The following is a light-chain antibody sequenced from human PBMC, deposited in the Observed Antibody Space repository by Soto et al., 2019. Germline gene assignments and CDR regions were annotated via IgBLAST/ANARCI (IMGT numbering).Light chain of an antibody. CDR1: SSDAGGYNY. CDR3: SSYTSSSTWV. J-gene: IGLJ3*02. V-gene: IGLV2-14*01. Sequence: QSALTQPASVSGSPGQSITISCTGTSSDAGGYNYVSWYQQHPGKAPKLMIYEVSNRPSGVSNRFSGSKSGNTASLTISGLQAEDEADYYCSSYTSSSTWVFGGGTQLT. CDR2: EVS.